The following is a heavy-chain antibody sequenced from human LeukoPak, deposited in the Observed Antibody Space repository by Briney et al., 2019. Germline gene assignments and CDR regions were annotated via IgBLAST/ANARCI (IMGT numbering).Heavy chain of an antibody. CDR2: INGDGSIT. CDR3: ARPHTGFDS. V-gene: IGHV3-74*01. CDR1: GFIFSDYW. J-gene: IGHJ4*02. Sequence: GGSLRLSCTASGFIFSDYWMHWVRHAPGKGLVWLSRINGDGSITVYADSVKGRFTISRDNARNTFYLQLNSLRVEDTAVYYCARPHTGFDSWGQGTLVTVSS.